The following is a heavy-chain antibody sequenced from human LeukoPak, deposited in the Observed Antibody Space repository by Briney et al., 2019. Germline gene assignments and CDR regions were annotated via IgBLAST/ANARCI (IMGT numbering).Heavy chain of an antibody. V-gene: IGHV3-20*04. D-gene: IGHD3-22*01. Sequence: GGSLRLSCVASGFTFDDYGMGWVRQVPGKGLEWVSGTNWNGGSTGYADSVKGRFTISRDNAKNSLCLQMNSLRAEDTAFYYCARGTEVYYDSSSYYSYWGQGTLVTVSS. CDR2: TNWNGGST. CDR3: ARGTEVYYDSSSYYSY. J-gene: IGHJ4*02. CDR1: GFTFDDYG.